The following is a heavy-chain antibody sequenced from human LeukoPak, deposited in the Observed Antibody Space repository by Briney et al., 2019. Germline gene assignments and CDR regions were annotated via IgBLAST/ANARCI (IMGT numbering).Heavy chain of an antibody. V-gene: IGHV3-66*01. D-gene: IGHD6-6*01. Sequence: GGSLRLSCAASGFTFSTYWMSWVRQAPGKGLEWVSIIYTGGTTHYADSLKDRFTISRDDSINTLYLQMNSLRAEDTAVYYCARDSSSYYFDYWGQGTLVTVSS. J-gene: IGHJ4*02. CDR2: IYTGGTT. CDR3: ARDSSSYYFDY. CDR1: GFTFSTYW.